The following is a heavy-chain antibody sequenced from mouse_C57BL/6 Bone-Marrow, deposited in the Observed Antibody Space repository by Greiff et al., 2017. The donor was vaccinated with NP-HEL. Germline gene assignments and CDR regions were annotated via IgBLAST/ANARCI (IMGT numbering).Heavy chain of an antibody. D-gene: IGHD4-1*01. Sequence: EVKVVESGGGLVQPGGSLSLSCAASGFTFTDYYMSWVRQPPGKALEWLGFIRNKANGYTTEYSASVKGRFTISRDNSQSILYLQMNALRAEDSATYYCARYEGVKSGSGTYFDYWGQGTTLTVSS. CDR1: GFTFTDYY. CDR3: ARYEGVKSGSGTYFDY. V-gene: IGHV7-3*01. CDR2: IRNKANGYTT. J-gene: IGHJ2*01.